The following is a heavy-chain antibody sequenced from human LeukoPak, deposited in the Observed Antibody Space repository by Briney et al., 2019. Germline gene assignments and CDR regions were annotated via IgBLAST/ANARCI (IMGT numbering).Heavy chain of an antibody. CDR3: ARTRYYYGSRSYGAPYYFDY. D-gene: IGHD3-10*01. Sequence: PSETLSLTCTVSGGSISSNSYYWGWLRQPPGKGLEWIGSIYYSGSTYYNPSLKNRLTISVDTSKNQFSLKLSSVTAADTAVYYCARTRYYYGSRSYGAPYYFDYWGQGTLVTVSS. J-gene: IGHJ4*02. CDR2: IYYSGST. CDR1: GGSISSNSYY. V-gene: IGHV4-39*01.